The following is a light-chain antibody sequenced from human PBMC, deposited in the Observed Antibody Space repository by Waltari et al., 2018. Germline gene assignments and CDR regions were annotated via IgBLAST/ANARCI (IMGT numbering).Light chain of an antibody. J-gene: IGKJ5*01. V-gene: IGKV2-28*01. CDR2: MGS. Sequence: DVVMTQSPLSLPVTPGEPAPISCRSSQSLLASNGDNYLNWYLQKPGQSPQVLMYMGSYRASGVPDRFSGSGSGTDFTLKVSRVEAEDVGVYYCMQAAHAPITFGQGTRLELK. CDR1: QSLLASNGDNY. CDR3: MQAAHAPIT.